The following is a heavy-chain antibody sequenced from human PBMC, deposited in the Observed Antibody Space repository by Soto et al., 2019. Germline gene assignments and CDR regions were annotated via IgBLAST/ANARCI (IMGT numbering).Heavy chain of an antibody. V-gene: IGHV4-61*01. CDR1: GGSVSSESHY. CDR3: ARDQYDFRSGSYYYAMEV. J-gene: IGHJ6*02. D-gene: IGHD3-3*01. Sequence: QVQLQESGPGLVKPSETLSLTCTVSGGSVSSESHYWSWIRQTPGKGLAWIGYIYYTGSTNYNPSLKGRVTMSVDTSSDQVSLRLRSVTRADTAVYYCARDQYDFRSGSYYYAMEVWGQGTKVTVSS. CDR2: IYYTGST.